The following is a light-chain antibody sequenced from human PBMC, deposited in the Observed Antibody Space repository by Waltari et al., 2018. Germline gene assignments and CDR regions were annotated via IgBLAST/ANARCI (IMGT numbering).Light chain of an antibody. CDR2: GAS. CDR1: QNIADY. V-gene: IGKV1-39*01. J-gene: IGKJ2*01. CDR3: QQSYSTPYT. Sequence: DIQMTQSPSSLSASVGDRFTITCRASQNIADYLNWYQEKPGEAPKLLIWGASSLQRGVPSRFSGSGSGTDFTLTISSLHPEDFATYYCQQSYSTPYTFGQGTELDIK.